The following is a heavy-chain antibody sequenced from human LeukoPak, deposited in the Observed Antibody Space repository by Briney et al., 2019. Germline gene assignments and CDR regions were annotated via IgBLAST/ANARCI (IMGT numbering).Heavy chain of an antibody. CDR1: GHRLSEVS. D-gene: IGHD3-3*01. J-gene: IGHJ1*01. CDR2: FDPEEAKT. V-gene: IGHV1-24*01. Sequence: ASIKVSCKVSGHRLSEVSMQWVRQAPGKGLECLGGFDPEEAKTVYAQKFQGRVTMTEDSSTDTAYLESTSLRSDDTAVYYCATRSGDFWSGFVDWGQGTLVTVSS. CDR3: ATRSGDFWSGFVD.